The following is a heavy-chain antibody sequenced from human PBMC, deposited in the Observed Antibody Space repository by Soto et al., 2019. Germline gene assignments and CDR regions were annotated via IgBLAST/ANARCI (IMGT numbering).Heavy chain of an antibody. V-gene: IGHV3-33*01. CDR1: GFTFSSYG. CDR3: ARDSDLVAAYYFAY. D-gene: IGHD2-15*01. J-gene: IGHJ4*02. Sequence: PGGSLRLSCAASGFTFSSYGMHWVRQAPGKGLEWVAVIWYDGSNKYYADSVKGRFTISRDNSKNTLYLQMNSLRAEDTAVYYCARDSDLVAAYYFAYWGQGTLVTVSS. CDR2: IWYDGSNK.